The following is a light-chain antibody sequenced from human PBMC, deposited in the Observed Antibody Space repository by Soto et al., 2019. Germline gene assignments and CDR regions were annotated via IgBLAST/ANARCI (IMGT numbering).Light chain of an antibody. CDR1: SSDVGGYNF. CDR3: CSYAGSYTEV. CDR2: DVS. Sequence: QTVLTQPRSVSGSPGQLVTMSCTGISSDVGGYNFVSWYQQHPGKAPKLMIYDVSERPSGVPYRFFGSKSGNTASLTISGLQAEDEADYYCCSYAGSYTEVFGTGTKVTVL. V-gene: IGLV2-11*01. J-gene: IGLJ1*01.